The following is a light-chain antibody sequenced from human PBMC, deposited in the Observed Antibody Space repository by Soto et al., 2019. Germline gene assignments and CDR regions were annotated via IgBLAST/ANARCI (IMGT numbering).Light chain of an antibody. J-gene: IGKJ1*01. CDR3: QHYNSYSEA. Sequence: DIPLTQSHSTLSGSPLECVPIXSRASQTISSWLAWYQQKPGKAPKLLIYKASTLKSGVPSRFSGSGSGTEFTLTISSLQPDDFATYYCQHYNSYSEAFGQGTKVDI. V-gene: IGKV1-5*03. CDR1: QTISSW. CDR2: KAS.